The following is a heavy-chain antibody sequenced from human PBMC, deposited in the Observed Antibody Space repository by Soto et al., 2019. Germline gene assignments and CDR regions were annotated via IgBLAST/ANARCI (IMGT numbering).Heavy chain of an antibody. CDR1: GGSISSDHYH. D-gene: IGHD2-21*02. CDR3: AREDDGGDRDYYGLDV. Sequence: QVQLQESGPGLVRPSQTLSLTCTVSGGSISSDHYHWTWIRQPPGKGLEWIGYIHYSGSIYYNPSRQSRVTMSGDTSKNLCARKLSSVTAADTAVYFCAREDDGGDRDYYGLDVWGQGTTVTVSS. V-gene: IGHV4-30-4*01. J-gene: IGHJ6*02. CDR2: IHYSGSI.